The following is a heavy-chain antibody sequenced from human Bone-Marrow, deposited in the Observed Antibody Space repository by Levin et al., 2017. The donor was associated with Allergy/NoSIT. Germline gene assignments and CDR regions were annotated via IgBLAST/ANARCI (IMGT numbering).Heavy chain of an antibody. CDR3: GRDKLEVTDENWLDP. CDR2: INPNSGCT. Sequence: GESLKISCKASGYTFTGYYMHWVRQAPGQGLEWMGRINPNSGCTNYAQKFQGRVTMTRDTSISTAYMELSRLRSDDTDVYYCGRDKLEVTDENWLDPWGQGTLVTVS. D-gene: IGHD4-11*01. J-gene: IGHJ5*02. V-gene: IGHV1-2*05. CDR1: GYTFTGYY.